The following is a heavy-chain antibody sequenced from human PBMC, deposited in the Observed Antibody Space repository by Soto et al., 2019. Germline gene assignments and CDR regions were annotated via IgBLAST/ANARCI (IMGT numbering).Heavy chain of an antibody. Sequence: GESLKISCKGSGYSFTSYWIGWVRQMPGKGLEWMGIIYPGDSDTRYSPSFQGQVTISADKSISTAYLQWSSLKASDTAMYYCARNSGYGSGSFYYYYYMDVWGKGTTVTVSS. CDR2: IYPGDSDT. CDR1: GYSFTSYW. CDR3: ARNSGYGSGSFYYYYYMDV. J-gene: IGHJ6*03. V-gene: IGHV5-51*01. D-gene: IGHD3-10*01.